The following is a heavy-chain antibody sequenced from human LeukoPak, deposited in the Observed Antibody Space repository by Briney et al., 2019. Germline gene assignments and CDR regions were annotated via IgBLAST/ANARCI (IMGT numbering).Heavy chain of an antibody. Sequence: PGGSLRLSCAASGFTFSSYAMSWVRQAPGKGLEWVGFIRSKAYGGTTEYAASVKGRFTISRDDSKSIAYLQMNSLKTEDTAVYYCTRDDYYGSGSYEYWGQGTLVTVSS. V-gene: IGHV3-49*04. CDR3: TRDDYYGSGSYEY. J-gene: IGHJ4*02. CDR2: IRSKAYGGTT. CDR1: GFTFSSYA. D-gene: IGHD3-10*01.